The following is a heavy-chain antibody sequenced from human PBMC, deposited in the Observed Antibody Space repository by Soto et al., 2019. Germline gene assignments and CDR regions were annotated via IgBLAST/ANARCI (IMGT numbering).Heavy chain of an antibody. CDR3: ARDVYYGGFSLGY. V-gene: IGHV4-59*01. Sequence: SETLSLTCTVSGGSISSYYWSWIRQPPGKGLEWIGYIYYSGSTNYNPSLKSRVTISVDASKNQFSLKISSVTAADTAVYYCARDVYYGGFSLGYWGHGILVTVSS. J-gene: IGHJ4*01. CDR1: GGSISSYY. CDR2: IYYSGST. D-gene: IGHD2-21*01.